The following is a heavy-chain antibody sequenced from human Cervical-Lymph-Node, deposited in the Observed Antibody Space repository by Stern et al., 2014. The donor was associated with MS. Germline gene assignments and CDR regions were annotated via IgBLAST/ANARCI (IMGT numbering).Heavy chain of an antibody. V-gene: IGHV3-30*18. Sequence: MQLVESGGGVVQPGRSLRLSCAASGFTFSSYGMHWVRQAPGKGLEWVAVISYDVSNKCYADSVKGRFTISRDNSKNTLYLQMNSLRAEDTAVYYCAKEDGYSYVLDYWGQGTLVTVSS. D-gene: IGHD5-18*01. J-gene: IGHJ4*02. CDR3: AKEDGYSYVLDY. CDR2: ISYDVSNK. CDR1: GFTFSSYG.